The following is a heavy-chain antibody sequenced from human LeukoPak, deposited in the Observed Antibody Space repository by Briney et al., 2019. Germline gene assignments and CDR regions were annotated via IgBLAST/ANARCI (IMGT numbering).Heavy chain of an antibody. V-gene: IGHV3-7*04. CDR1: GLTFSSYW. CDR3: ARGRTLNYYYMGV. J-gene: IGHJ6*03. CDR2: IKQDGSEK. Sequence: GGSLRLSCAASGLTFSSYWMSWVRQAPGKGLEWVANIKQDGSEKYYVDSVKGRFTISRDNAKNSLYLQMNSLRAEDTAVYYCARGRTLNYYYMGVWGKGTTVTVSS.